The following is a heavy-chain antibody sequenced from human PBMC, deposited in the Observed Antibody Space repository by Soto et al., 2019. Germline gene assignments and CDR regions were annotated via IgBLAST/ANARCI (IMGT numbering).Heavy chain of an antibody. V-gene: IGHV1-8*02. CDR2: VTPRNGDT. D-gene: IGHD2-8*02. CDR3: ARGGSYWARRHYFDS. CDR1: GYTFTSYD. J-gene: IGHJ4*02. Sequence: QVQLVQSGAEMKKPGASVKVSCKASGYTFTSYDINWVRQAAGQGPEWMGSVTPRNGDTAFAQKYQGRVTVTSNTSMSTVCMKLSNLRSDDTAVYYCARGGSYWARRHYFDSWGQGTLVTVSS.